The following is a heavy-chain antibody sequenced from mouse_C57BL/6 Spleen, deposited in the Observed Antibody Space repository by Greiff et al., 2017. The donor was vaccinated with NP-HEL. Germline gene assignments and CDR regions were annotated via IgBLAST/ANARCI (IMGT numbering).Heavy chain of an antibody. J-gene: IGHJ2*01. Sequence: QVQLKQSGAELARPGASVKLSCKASGYTFTSYGISWVKQRTGQGLEWIGEIYPRSGNTYYNEKFKGKATLTADKSSSTAYMELRSLTSEDSAVSFCAKEDRSVANTFDYWGQGTTLTVSS. CDR1: GYTFTSYG. CDR3: AKEDRSVANTFDY. CDR2: IYPRSGNT. V-gene: IGHV1-81*01. D-gene: IGHD3-3*01.